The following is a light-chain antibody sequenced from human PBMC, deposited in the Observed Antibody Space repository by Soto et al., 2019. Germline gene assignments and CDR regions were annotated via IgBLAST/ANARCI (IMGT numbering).Light chain of an antibody. V-gene: IGKV3-15*01. CDR2: GAS. Sequence: EIVMTQSPATLSVSPGERATLSCRASQSVSSNLAWYQQKPGQAPRLLIYGASTRATGIPVRFSGSGSGTAFTLTITSLQSEDFAVYYCQQYNNWPPYTFGQGTKLEI. CDR3: QQYNNWPPYT. CDR1: QSVSSN. J-gene: IGKJ2*01.